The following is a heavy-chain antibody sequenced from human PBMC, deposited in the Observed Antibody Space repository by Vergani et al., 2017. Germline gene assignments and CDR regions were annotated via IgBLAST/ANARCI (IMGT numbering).Heavy chain of an antibody. J-gene: IGHJ4*02. CDR1: GFTFSDYY. D-gene: IGHD3-16*01. Sequence: QVQLVESGGGLVKPGGSLRLSCAASGFTFSDYYMSWIRQAPGKGLEWVSYISSSGSTIYYADPVKGRFTISRDNSKNTVYLQMNSLKAEDRATYYCAREERSNASPFVGDWGQGTLVTV. CDR3: AREERSNASPFVGD. V-gene: IGHV3-11*01. CDR2: ISSSGSTI.